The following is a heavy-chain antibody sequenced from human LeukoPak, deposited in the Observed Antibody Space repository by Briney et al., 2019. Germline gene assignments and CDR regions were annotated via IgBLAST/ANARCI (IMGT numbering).Heavy chain of an antibody. CDR2: IYPGDSDT. D-gene: IGHD5-24*01. V-gene: IGHV5-51*01. J-gene: IGHJ5*02. Sequence: GESLKISCKGSGYSFSSNWIAWVRQMPGKGLEWMGIIYPGDSDTRYSPSFQGQVTISADKSINTAYLQWSSLKASDSAMYFCARAQLFPRSNWFDPWGQGTLVTVSS. CDR1: GYSFSSNW. CDR3: ARAQLFPRSNWFDP.